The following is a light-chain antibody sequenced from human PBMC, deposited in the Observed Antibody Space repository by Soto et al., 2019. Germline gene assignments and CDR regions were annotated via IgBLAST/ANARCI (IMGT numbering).Light chain of an antibody. CDR2: DAS. CDR1: ESISTW. Sequence: DIQMTQSPSTVSASVGASVTITCRASESISTWLAWYQQKPGQAPKLLIYDASISDSVVPSRFSGSGSPTEFTLTFSNLQPDDSATYYCQQYHSLWAFGQGTKVEIK. CDR3: QQYHSLWA. J-gene: IGKJ1*01. V-gene: IGKV1-5*01.